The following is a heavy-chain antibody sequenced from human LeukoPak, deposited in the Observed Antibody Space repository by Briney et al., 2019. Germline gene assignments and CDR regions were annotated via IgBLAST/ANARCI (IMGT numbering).Heavy chain of an antibody. Sequence: GGSLRLSCAASGFTFSSYGMHWVRQAPGKGLEWVAFIRYDGSNKYYADSVKGRFTISRDNSKNTLYLQMNSLRAEDTAVYYCAKSLPRNYYDSRVGYFQHWGQGTLVTVSS. CDR2: IRYDGSNK. D-gene: IGHD3-22*01. CDR3: AKSLPRNYYDSRVGYFQH. J-gene: IGHJ1*01. CDR1: GFTFSSYG. V-gene: IGHV3-30*02.